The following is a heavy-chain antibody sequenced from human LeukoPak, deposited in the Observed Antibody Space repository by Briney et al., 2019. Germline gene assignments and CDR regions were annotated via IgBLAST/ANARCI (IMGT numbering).Heavy chain of an antibody. J-gene: IGHJ6*02. CDR3: AKYRHNYYYYGMDV. CDR1: GFTFSSYA. Sequence: PGGSLRLPCAASGFTFSSYAMSWVRQAPGKGLEWVSAISGSGGSTYYADSVKGRFTISRDNSKNTLYLQMNSLRAEDTAVYYCAKYRHNYYYYGMDVWGQGTTVTVSS. V-gene: IGHV3-23*01. CDR2: ISGSGGST.